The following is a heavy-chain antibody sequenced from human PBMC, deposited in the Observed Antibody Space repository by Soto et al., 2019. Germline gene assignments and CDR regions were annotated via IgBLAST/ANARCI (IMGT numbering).Heavy chain of an antibody. D-gene: IGHD6-25*01. V-gene: IGHV1-69*01. Sequence: QVQLVQSGAEVKKPVSSVKVSCKASGDTFSSYAISWVRQAPGQGLDWMGGIIPIFGTANYAQKFQGRVTITADESTSTAYMELSSLRSEDTAVYYCAREPYSSGEAKPVDYWGQGTLVTVSS. J-gene: IGHJ4*02. CDR1: GDTFSSYA. CDR2: IIPIFGTA. CDR3: AREPYSSGEAKPVDY.